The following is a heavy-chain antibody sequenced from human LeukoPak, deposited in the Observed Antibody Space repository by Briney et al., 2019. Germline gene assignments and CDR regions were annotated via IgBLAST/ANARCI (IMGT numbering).Heavy chain of an antibody. D-gene: IGHD4-11*01. CDR1: GGTFSSYA. Sequence: WASVKVSCKASGGTFSSYAISWVRQAPGQGLGWMGGIIPIFGTANYAQKFQGRVTITTDESTSTAYMELSSLRSEDTAVYYCAATVTTREAGDYWGQGTLVTVSS. V-gene: IGHV1-69*05. J-gene: IGHJ4*02. CDR2: IIPIFGTA. CDR3: AATVTTREAGDY.